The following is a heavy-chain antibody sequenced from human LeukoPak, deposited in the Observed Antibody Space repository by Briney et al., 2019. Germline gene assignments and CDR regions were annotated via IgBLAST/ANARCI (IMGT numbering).Heavy chain of an antibody. CDR2: INPNSGGT. Sequence: ASVNVSCKASGYTFTGYYMHWVRQAPGQGLEWMGRINPNSGGTNYAQKFQGRVTMTRDTSISTAYMELSRLRSDDTAVYYCARALYYGSGSYAYWGQGTLVTVSS. D-gene: IGHD3-10*01. J-gene: IGHJ4*02. V-gene: IGHV1-2*06. CDR3: ARALYYGSGSYAY. CDR1: GYTFTGYY.